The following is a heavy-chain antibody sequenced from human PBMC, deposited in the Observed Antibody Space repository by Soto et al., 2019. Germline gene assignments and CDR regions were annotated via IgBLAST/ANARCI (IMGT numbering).Heavy chain of an antibody. Sequence: GGSLRLSCAASGFTFSSYWMHWVRQSPGKGLVWVSRISGDGRSATYADSVKGRFTISRDNARNTLYLEMNSLRADDTAVYYCTTFWSVADFDYWGQGTLVTVSS. CDR2: ISGDGRSA. J-gene: IGHJ4*02. D-gene: IGHD3-3*01. V-gene: IGHV3-74*01. CDR1: GFTFSSYW. CDR3: TTFWSVADFDY.